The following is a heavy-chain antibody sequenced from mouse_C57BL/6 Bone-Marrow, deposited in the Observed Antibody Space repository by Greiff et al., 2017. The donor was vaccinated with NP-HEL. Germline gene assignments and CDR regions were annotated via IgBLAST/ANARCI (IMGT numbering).Heavy chain of an antibody. Sequence: EVQLVESGGDLVKPGGSLKLSCAASGFTFSSYGMSWVRQTPDKRLEWVATISSGGSYTYYPDSVQGRFTISRDNAKNTLYLQMSSLKSEDTAMYYCARLGFAYWGQGTLVTVSA. CDR2: ISSGGSYT. V-gene: IGHV5-6*01. CDR3: ARLGFAY. J-gene: IGHJ3*01. CDR1: GFTFSSYG.